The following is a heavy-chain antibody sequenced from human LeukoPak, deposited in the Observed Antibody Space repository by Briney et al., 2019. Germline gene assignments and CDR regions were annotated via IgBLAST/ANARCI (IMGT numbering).Heavy chain of an antibody. D-gene: IGHD2-15*01. Sequence: SETLSLTCAVYGGSFSGYYWSWIRQPPGKGLEWIGEINHSGSTNYNPSLKSRVTISVDTSKNQFSLKLSSVTAADTAVYYCARAVIRDSSGGSHYYYMDVWGKGTTVIVSS. CDR1: GGSFSGYY. CDR3: ARAVIRDSSGGSHYYYMDV. J-gene: IGHJ6*03. V-gene: IGHV4-34*01. CDR2: INHSGST.